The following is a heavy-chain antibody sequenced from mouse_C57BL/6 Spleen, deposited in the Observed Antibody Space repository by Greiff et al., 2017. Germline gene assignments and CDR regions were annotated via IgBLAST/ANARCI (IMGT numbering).Heavy chain of an antibody. CDR1: GYTFTSYW. D-gene: IGHD1-1*01. CDR3: ARIDYGSSPDY. CDR2: IDPSDSYT. J-gene: IGHJ2*01. V-gene: IGHV1-69*01. Sequence: QVQLQQPGAELVMPGASVKLSCKASGYTFTSYWMHWVKQRPGQGLEWIGEIDPSDSYTNYNQKFKGKSTLTVDKSSSTAYMQLSSLTSEDPAVYYCARIDYGSSPDYWGQGTTLTVSS.